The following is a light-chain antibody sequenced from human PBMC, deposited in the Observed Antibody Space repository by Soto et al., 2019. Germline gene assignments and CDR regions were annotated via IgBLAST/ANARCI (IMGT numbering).Light chain of an antibody. J-gene: IGLJ2*01. Sequence: QSVLTQPASVSGSPGQSITISCTGTSSDIGGYNYVSWYQHHPGKAPNLMIYAVSSRPSGVSNRFSGSKSGNTASLTISGLQAEDEADYYCSSYTSTSTLVVFGGGTQLTVL. CDR2: AVS. V-gene: IGLV2-14*01. CDR3: SSYTSTSTLVV. CDR1: SSDIGGYNY.